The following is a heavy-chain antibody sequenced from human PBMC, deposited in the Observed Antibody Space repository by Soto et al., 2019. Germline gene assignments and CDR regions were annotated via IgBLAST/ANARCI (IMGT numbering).Heavy chain of an antibody. Sequence: TLSLTCTVSGGSISSYYWSWIRQPPGKGLEWIGYIYYSGSTNYNPSLKSRVTISVDTSKNQFSLKLSSVTAADTAVYYCARQSVAARITWFDPWGQGTLVTVSS. V-gene: IGHV4-59*08. CDR3: ARQSVAARITWFDP. D-gene: IGHD6-13*01. J-gene: IGHJ5*02. CDR2: IYYSGST. CDR1: GGSISSYY.